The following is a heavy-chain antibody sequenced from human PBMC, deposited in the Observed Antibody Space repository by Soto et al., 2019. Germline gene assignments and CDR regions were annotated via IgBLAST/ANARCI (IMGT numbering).Heavy chain of an antibody. Sequence: QVQLVQSGADGKTPGASVRVSCKASGYTFTGYYVHWVREAPGQGLEWMGWINPETGGTSYAQKFQGRVTLSGDTSINTAYLELSRLRFDDAAVYFCARERYQVISDGMDVWGQGTTVTVSS. V-gene: IGHV1-2*02. CDR1: GYTFTGYY. CDR3: ARERYQVISDGMDV. J-gene: IGHJ6*02. CDR2: INPETGGT. D-gene: IGHD2-2*01.